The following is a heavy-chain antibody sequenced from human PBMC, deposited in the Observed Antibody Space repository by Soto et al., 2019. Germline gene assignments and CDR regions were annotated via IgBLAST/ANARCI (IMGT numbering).Heavy chain of an antibody. D-gene: IGHD6-13*01. Sequence: PGGSLRLSCAASGFTFSGYAMSWVRQSPGKGLEWVSAISGSGGSTYYADSVKGRFTISRDNSKNTLYLQMNSLRAEDTAVYYCAKERGSSSFSDYWGQGTLVTVSS. V-gene: IGHV3-23*01. J-gene: IGHJ4*02. CDR1: GFTFSGYA. CDR3: AKERGSSSFSDY. CDR2: ISGSGGST.